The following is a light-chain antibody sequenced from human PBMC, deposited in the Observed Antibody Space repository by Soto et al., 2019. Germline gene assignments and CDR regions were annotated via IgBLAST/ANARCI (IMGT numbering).Light chain of an antibody. CDR2: DVS. Sequence: LTQPASVSGSPGQSITISCTVTSSDVGGYNYVSWYQQHPGKAPKFIIYDVSNRPSGVSNRFSGSKSGNTASLTISGLQAEDEADYYCSSYTTSNTRQIVFGTGTKVTVL. J-gene: IGLJ1*01. CDR1: SSDVGGYNY. V-gene: IGLV2-14*01. CDR3: SSYTTSNTRQIV.